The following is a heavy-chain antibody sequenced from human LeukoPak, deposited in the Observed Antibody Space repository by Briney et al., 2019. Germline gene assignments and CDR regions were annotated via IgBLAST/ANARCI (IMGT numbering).Heavy chain of an antibody. CDR1: GFTFSSYG. CDR3: AKMYYYDRSGYSDAFDI. V-gene: IGHV3-23*01. Sequence: PGGTLRLSCAASGFTFSSYGMSWVRQAPGKGREWGSAIRDSGGSTYSADCVKGRFTISRDNSKNTLYLQMNSLTDEATAVYYCAKMYYYDRSGYSDAFDIWGQGTMVTVSS. D-gene: IGHD3-22*01. J-gene: IGHJ3*02. CDR2: IRDSGGST.